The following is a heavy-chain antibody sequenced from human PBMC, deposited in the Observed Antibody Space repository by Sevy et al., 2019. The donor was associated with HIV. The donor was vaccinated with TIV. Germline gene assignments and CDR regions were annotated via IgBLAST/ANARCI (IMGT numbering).Heavy chain of an antibody. CDR3: TRQDSSASDI. V-gene: IGHV1-2*02. D-gene: IGHD2-15*01. CDR2: INANNGGT. J-gene: IGHJ3*02. Sequence: ASVKVSCKSSGYTITGYYMHWVRQAPGQGLEWMGWINANNGGTNYAQRFQGRVTMTRDTSITTAYMELSRLTSDDTAVYYCTRQDSSASDIWGQGTVVTVSS. CDR1: GYTITGYY.